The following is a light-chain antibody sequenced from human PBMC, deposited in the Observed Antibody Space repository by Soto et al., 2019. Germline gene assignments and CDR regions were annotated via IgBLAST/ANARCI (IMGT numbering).Light chain of an antibody. CDR2: AAS. V-gene: IGKV1-39*01. CDR3: QQTYGTRT. CDR1: QSISSY. Sequence: DIQMTQSPSSLSASVGDRVTITCRASQSISSYLNWYQQKPGKAPKLLVYAASSLHSGVPSRFRGGGSGTDFTLTISSLQPEDFATYYCQQTYGTRTFGQGTKVGIK. J-gene: IGKJ1*01.